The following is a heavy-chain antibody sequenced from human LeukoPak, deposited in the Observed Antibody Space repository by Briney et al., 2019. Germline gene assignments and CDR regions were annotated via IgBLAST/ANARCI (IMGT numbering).Heavy chain of an antibody. CDR2: IYHSGST. J-gene: IGHJ4*02. Sequence: SETLSLTCTVSGGSISSGGYYWSWIRQPPGKGLEWIGYIYHSGSTYYNPSLKSRVTISVDRSKNQFSLKLSSVTAADTAVYYCASEVSGSYYFWGQGTLVTVSS. D-gene: IGHD1-26*01. CDR3: ASEVSGSYYF. CDR1: GGSISSGGYY. V-gene: IGHV4-30-2*01.